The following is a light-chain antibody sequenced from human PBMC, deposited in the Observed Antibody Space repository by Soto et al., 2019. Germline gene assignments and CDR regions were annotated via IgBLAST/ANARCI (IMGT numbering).Light chain of an antibody. J-gene: IGKJ4*01. CDR3: QRYVTSFPLT. Sequence: EIVLTQSPGTLSLSPGDRATLSCRASQSVSSNYLAWYQQKPGQAPRLLIYGASSRATGIPNRFSGSGSGTDFTLTISSLGLEDFAVFCGQRYVTSFPLTFGGGTRVDTK. V-gene: IGKV3-20*01. CDR1: QSVSSNY. CDR2: GAS.